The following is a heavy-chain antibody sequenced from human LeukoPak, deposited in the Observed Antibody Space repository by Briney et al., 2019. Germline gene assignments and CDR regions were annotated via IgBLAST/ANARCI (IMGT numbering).Heavy chain of an antibody. CDR1: GYTFATYA. V-gene: IGHV1-3*02. Sequence: ASVKVSCKASGYTFATYAMHWVRQAPGQRLEWMGWSNAGNGNTKYSQEFQGRVTITRDTSASTAYMELSSLRSEDVAVYYCVLGLTGKGHLPIDYYDSSGYLPLDYWGQGTLVTVSS. CDR2: SNAGNGNT. J-gene: IGHJ4*02. D-gene: IGHD3-22*01. CDR3: VLGLTGKGHLPIDYYDSSGYLPLDY.